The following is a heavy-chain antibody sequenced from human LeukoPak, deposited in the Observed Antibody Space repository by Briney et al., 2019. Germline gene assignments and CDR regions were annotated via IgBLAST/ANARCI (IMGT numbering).Heavy chain of an antibody. CDR2: ISSSGTTI. CDR3: ARVRYQTADY. J-gene: IGHJ4*02. CDR1: GFTFRSYE. Sequence: GGSLRLSCAPAGFTFRSYEKNWVRQARGEGVDWISYISSSGTTIKYAVSVKGRFTISRDNAKNSLYLQVNSLRAEDTAVYYCARVRYQTADYWGQGTLVTVSS. D-gene: IGHD3-16*02. V-gene: IGHV3-48*03.